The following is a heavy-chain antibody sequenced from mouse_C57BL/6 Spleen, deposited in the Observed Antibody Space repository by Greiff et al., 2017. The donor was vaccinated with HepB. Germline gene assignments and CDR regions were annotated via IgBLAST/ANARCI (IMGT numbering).Heavy chain of an antibody. CDR2: IYPGDGDT. CDR3: ARLGDYFDY. Sequence: VQLQQSGPELVKPGASVKISCKASGYAFSSSWMNWVKQRPGKGLEWIGRIYPGDGDTNYNGKFKGKATLTADKSSSTAYMQLSSLTSEDSAVYLCARLGDYFDYWGQGTTLTVSS. J-gene: IGHJ2*01. CDR1: GYAFSSSW. V-gene: IGHV1-82*01.